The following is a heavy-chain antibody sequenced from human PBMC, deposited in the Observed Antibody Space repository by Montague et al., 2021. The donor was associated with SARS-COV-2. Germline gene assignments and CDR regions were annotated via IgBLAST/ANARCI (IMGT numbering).Heavy chain of an antibody. CDR3: ATGTRTYGMDF. D-gene: IGHD1-1*01. V-gene: IGHV4-30-2*06. CDR1: GGSVSSGDYS. Sequence: TLSLTCVVSGGSVSSGDYSWSWIRQSPGKGLEWIGYIYQSGSGYYNPSLKSRVTISIDTSNNQFSLNLRSVTAADTGLYYCATGTRTYGMDFWGQGTTVTVSS. J-gene: IGHJ6*02. CDR2: IYQSGSG.